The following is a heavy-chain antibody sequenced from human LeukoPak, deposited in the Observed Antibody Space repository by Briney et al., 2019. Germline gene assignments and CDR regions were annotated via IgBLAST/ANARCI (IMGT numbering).Heavy chain of an antibody. J-gene: IGHJ3*02. CDR2: IIPIFGTA. CDR3: ARASLYDSSGTLALDAFDI. Sequence: GASVKVSCKASGGTFSSYAISWVRQAPGQGLEWMGGIIPIFGTANYAQKFQGRVTITADESTSTAYMELSSLRSEDMAVYYCARASLYDSSGTLALDAFDIWGQGTMVTVSS. D-gene: IGHD3-22*01. CDR1: GGTFSSYA. V-gene: IGHV1-69*13.